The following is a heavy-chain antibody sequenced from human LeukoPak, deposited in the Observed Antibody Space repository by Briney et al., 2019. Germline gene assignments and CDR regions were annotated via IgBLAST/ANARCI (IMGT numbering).Heavy chain of an antibody. CDR1: GFTFSSYA. Sequence: GGSLRLSCAASGFTFSSYAMHWVRQAPGKGLEWVAVISYDGSNKYYADSVKGRFTISRDNSKNTLYLQMNSLRSEDTAVYYCVSQSRMTPARGGAYYWGQGTLVTVSS. V-gene: IGHV3-30-3*01. CDR3: VSQSRMTPARGGAYY. D-gene: IGHD1-26*01. J-gene: IGHJ4*02. CDR2: ISYDGSNK.